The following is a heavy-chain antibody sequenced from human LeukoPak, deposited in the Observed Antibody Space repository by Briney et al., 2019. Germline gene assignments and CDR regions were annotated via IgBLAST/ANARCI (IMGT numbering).Heavy chain of an antibody. J-gene: IGHJ3*02. CDR2: IPSSISDM. D-gene: IGHD3-16*01. CDR1: GFTFSTFT. CDR3: TRTSGPVGAFDI. Sequence: PGGSLRLSCAASGFTFSTFTLNWVRQAPGKGLEGVASIPSSISDMSYADSVKGRFTFSRDNAKNSLYLQMNSLRAEDTAVYYCTRTSGPVGAFDIWGQGTMVTVSS. V-gene: IGHV3-21*01.